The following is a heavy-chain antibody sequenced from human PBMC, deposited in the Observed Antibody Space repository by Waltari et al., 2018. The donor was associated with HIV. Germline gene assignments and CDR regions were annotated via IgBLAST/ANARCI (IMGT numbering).Heavy chain of an antibody. CDR1: GYTFTRYY. CDR3: ARGFAGFDY. J-gene: IGHJ4*02. V-gene: IGHV1-46*01. Sequence: QVQLVQSGAEVKKTGASVKVSCKASGYTFTRYYMPWVRQAPGQGLEWMGVINPSGKRTVYAQKCQGRVTMTRDASTSTVYMVLSTLRAEDTAVYYCARGFAGFDYWGQGTLITVSS. CDR2: INPSGKRT.